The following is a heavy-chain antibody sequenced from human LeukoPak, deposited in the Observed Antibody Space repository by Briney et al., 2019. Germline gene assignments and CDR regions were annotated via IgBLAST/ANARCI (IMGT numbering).Heavy chain of an antibody. D-gene: IGHD2-21*02. Sequence: GGSLRLSCAASGFTFSSYGMHWVRQAPGKGLEWVAVIWYDGSNKYYADSVKGRFTISRDNSKNTLYLQMNSLRAEDTAVYYCARGAPCGGDCSSWFDPWGQGSLVTVSS. CDR3: ARGAPCGGDCSSWFDP. V-gene: IGHV3-33*01. CDR1: GFTFSSYG. J-gene: IGHJ5*02. CDR2: IWYDGSNK.